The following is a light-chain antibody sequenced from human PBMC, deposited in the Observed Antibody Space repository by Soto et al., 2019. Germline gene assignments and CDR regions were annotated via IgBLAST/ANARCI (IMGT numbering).Light chain of an antibody. V-gene: IGKV3-15*01. Sequence: EIVMTQSPATLSVSPGEKATLSCRASQTVSNNLAWYQQKPGQAPRLHIYFASTRATGIPARFSGSGSGTEFTLTISSLQSEDFAVYYCQQYNQWPLTFGGGTKAETK. CDR2: FAS. CDR1: QTVSNN. CDR3: QQYNQWPLT. J-gene: IGKJ4*01.